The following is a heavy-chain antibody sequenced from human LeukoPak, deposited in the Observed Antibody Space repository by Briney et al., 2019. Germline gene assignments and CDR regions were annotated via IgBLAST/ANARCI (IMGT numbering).Heavy chain of an antibody. J-gene: IGHJ4*02. D-gene: IGHD6-19*01. CDR1: GYTFTGYY. CDR3: ARVREYRIAVAGIDY. Sequence: ASMKVSCKTSGYTFTGYYMHWVRQAPGQGLEWMGWINPNSGGTNYAQKFQGRVTMTRDTSISTAYMELSRLRSDDTAVYYCARVREYRIAVAGIDYWGQGTLVTVSS. CDR2: INPNSGGT. V-gene: IGHV1-2*02.